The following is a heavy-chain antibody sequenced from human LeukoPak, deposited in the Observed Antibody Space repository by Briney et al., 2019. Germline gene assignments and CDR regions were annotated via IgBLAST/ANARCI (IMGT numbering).Heavy chain of an antibody. Sequence: SVKVSCKASGGTFSRYAISWVRQAPGQGLEWMGGIIPIFSTANYAQKFQGRVTITADESTSTAYMELSSLRSEDTAVYYCARDTTSYCSGGSCYSVFDYWGQGTLVTVSS. CDR1: GGTFSRYA. V-gene: IGHV1-69*13. CDR3: ARDTTSYCSGGSCYSVFDY. J-gene: IGHJ4*02. CDR2: IIPIFSTA. D-gene: IGHD2-15*01.